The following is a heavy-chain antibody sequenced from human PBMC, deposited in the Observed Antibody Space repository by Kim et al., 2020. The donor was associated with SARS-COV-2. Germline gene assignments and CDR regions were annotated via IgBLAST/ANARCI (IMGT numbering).Heavy chain of an antibody. CDR3: ARGASVRYFDWLKLTQFPNYYYYYGMDV. J-gene: IGHJ6*02. CDR1: GFTFSSYW. D-gene: IGHD3-9*01. Sequence: GGSLRLSCAASGFTFSSYWMSWVRQAPGKGLEWVANIKQDGSEKYYVDSVKGRFTISRDNAKNSLYLQMNSLRAEDTAVYYCARGASVRYFDWLKLTQFPNYYYYYGMDVWGQGTTVTVSS. CDR2: IKQDGSEK. V-gene: IGHV3-7*01.